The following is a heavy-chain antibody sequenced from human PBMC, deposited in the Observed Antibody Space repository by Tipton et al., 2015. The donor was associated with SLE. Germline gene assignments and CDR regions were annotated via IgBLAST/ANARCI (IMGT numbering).Heavy chain of an antibody. Sequence: SLRLSCAASGFTFNSYAMSWVRQAPGKGLEWVSGISGSGGSTYYADSVKGRFTISRDNSKNTLFLQMDSLRAEDTAVYYCANVDISGWYYFDYWGRGTLVTVSS. CDR2: ISGSGGST. D-gene: IGHD6-19*01. V-gene: IGHV3-23*01. CDR1: GFTFNSYA. CDR3: ANVDISGWYYFDY. J-gene: IGHJ4*02.